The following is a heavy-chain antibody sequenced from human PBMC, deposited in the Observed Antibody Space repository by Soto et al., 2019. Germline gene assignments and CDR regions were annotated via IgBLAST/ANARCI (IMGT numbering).Heavy chain of an antibody. J-gene: IGHJ6*02. Sequence: QVQLVQSGAEVKKPGASVKVSCKASGYTFTSYGISWVRQAPGQGLEWMGWISAYNGNTNYAQKLQGRVTMTTDTSTSTAYMELRSLRSDDTAVYYCARDCISTSCYGQYYYYGMDVWGQGTTVTVSS. CDR1: GYTFTSYG. CDR3: ARDCISTSCYGQYYYYGMDV. CDR2: ISAYNGNT. D-gene: IGHD2-2*01. V-gene: IGHV1-18*01.